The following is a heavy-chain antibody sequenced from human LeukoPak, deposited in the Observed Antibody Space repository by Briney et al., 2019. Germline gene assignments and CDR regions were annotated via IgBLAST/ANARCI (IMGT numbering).Heavy chain of an antibody. CDR3: AGSLPPYLAIFGVENFALDY. V-gene: IGHV4-34*01. D-gene: IGHD3-3*01. Sequence: SETLSLTCAVYGGSFSGYYWSWIRQPPGKGLEWIGEINHSGSTNYNPSLKSRVTISVDTSKNQFSLQLNSVTPEDTAVYYCAGSLPPYLAIFGVENFALDYWGQGTLVTVSS. J-gene: IGHJ4*02. CDR2: INHSGST. CDR1: GGSFSGYY.